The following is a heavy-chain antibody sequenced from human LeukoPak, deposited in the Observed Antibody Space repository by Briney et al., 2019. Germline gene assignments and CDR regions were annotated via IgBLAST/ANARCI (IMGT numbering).Heavy chain of an antibody. D-gene: IGHD1-20*01. V-gene: IGHV4-4*07. J-gene: IGHJ2*01. CDR2: IYTSGST. Sequence: SETLSLTCPVSGGSLSDYSWSWIRQPAGRGLEWIGRIYTSGSTNCNPSLKRRVALSLDTSKNPSSLNLSSVTAADTAVYYCARDDLITPTLTFDLWGRGTLVTVSS. CDR1: GGSLSDYS. CDR3: ARDDLITPTLTFDL.